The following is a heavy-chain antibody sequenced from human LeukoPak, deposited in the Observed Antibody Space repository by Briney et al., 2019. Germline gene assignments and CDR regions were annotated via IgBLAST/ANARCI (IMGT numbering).Heavy chain of an antibody. Sequence: PSETLSLTCTVSGGSISSGSYYWSWIRQPAGKGLEWIGRIYISGSTYYNPSLKSRVTISVDTSKNQFSLKLRSVTAADTAVYYCARVVQSTDSSGFYLPEYFQHWGQGTLVTVSS. CDR3: ARVVQSTDSSGFYLPEYFQH. CDR1: GGSISSGSYY. D-gene: IGHD3-22*01. V-gene: IGHV4-61*02. J-gene: IGHJ1*01. CDR2: IYISGST.